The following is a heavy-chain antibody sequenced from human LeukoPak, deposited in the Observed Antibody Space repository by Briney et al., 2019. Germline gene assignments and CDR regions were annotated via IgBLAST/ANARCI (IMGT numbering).Heavy chain of an antibody. D-gene: IGHD3-22*01. CDR3: ARQYYDSSGYYSPPYYYYYYMDV. V-gene: IGHV4-59*01. Sequence: SETLSLTCTVSGGSISSYYWSWIRQPPGKGLEWIGHIYYSGSTNYNPSLKSRVTISVDTSKNQFCLKLSSVNAADTAVYYCARQYYDSSGYYSPPYYYYYYMDVWGKGTTVTVSS. J-gene: IGHJ6*03. CDR2: IYYSGST. CDR1: GGSISSYY.